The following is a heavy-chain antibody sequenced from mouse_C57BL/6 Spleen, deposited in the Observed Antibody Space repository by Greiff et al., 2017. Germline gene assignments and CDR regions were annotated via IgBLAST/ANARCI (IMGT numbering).Heavy chain of an antibody. CDR3: ARESYYAMDY. CDR2: ISYDGSN. CDR1: GYSITSGYY. Sequence: DVQLVESGPGLVKPSQSLSLTCSVTGYSITSGYYWNWIRQFPGNKLEWMGYISYDGSNNYNPSLKNRISITRDTSKNQFFLKLNSVTTEDTATYYCARESYYAMDYWGQGTSVTVSS. V-gene: IGHV3-6*01. J-gene: IGHJ4*01.